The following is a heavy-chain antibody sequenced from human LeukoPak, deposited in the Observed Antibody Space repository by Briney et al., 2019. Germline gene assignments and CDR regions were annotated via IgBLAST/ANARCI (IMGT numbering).Heavy chain of an antibody. Sequence: PSETLSLTCTVSGGSISSYYWSWIRQPPGNRLEWIGYIYYSGSTNYNPSLKSRVTISVDTSKNQFSLKLSSVTAADTAVYYCARSPRQVVPFFDYWGQGTLVTVSS. CDR3: ARSPRQVVPFFDY. CDR2: IYYSGST. CDR1: GGSISSYY. D-gene: IGHD2-2*01. V-gene: IGHV4-59*01. J-gene: IGHJ4*02.